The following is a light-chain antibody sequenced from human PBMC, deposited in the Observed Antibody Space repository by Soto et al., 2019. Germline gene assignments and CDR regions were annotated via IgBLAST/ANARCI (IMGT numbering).Light chain of an antibody. CDR1: KNDIGVYDF. J-gene: IGLJ1*01. CDR2: EVV. CDR3: KSYAGSNTYV. V-gene: IGLV2-8*01. Sequence: LTQPPSASRSPGQSVTISCTGTKNDIGVYDFVSWYQHHPGKAPRLIIYEVVQRPSGVPDRFSGSKSGNTASLTVSGLQAADEADYFCKSYAGSNTYVFGSGTKVTVL.